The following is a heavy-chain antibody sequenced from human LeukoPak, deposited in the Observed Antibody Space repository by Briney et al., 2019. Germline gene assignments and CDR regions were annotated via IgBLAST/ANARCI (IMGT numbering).Heavy chain of an antibody. CDR3: ARRRSPHDSSGWYFDY. J-gene: IGHJ4*02. D-gene: IGHD6-19*01. Sequence: GESLKISCKGSGYSFTSYWIGWVRQMKGLEWMGNSPSFQGQVTISADKSISTTYLQWSGLKASDTAMYYCARRRSPHDSSGWYFDYWGQGTLVTVSS. V-gene: IGHV5-51*01. CDR1: GYSFTSYW.